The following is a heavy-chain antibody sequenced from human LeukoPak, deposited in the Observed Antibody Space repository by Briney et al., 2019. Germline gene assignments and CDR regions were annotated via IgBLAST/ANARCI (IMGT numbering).Heavy chain of an antibody. CDR1: GFTFSSYG. J-gene: IGHJ6*02. V-gene: IGHV3-30*18. D-gene: IGHD6-13*01. CDR3: AKDLWAAAGPPYGMDV. CDR2: ISYDGSNK. Sequence: PGGSLRLSCAASGFTFSSYGMHWVRQAPGKGLEWVAVISYDGSNKYYADSVKGRFTISRDNSKNTLYLQMNSLRAEDTAVYYCAKDLWAAAGPPYGMDVWGQGTTVTVSS.